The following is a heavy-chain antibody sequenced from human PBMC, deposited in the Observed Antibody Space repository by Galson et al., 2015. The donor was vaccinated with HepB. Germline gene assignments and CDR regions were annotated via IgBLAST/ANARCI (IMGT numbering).Heavy chain of an antibody. CDR3: ARDRSAIVGAPPGHHDAFDI. V-gene: IGHV3-21*01. CDR2: ISSSSSYI. Sequence: SLRLSCAASGFTFSSYSMNWVRQAPGKGLEWVSSISSSSSYIYYADSVKGRFTISRDNAKNSLYLQMNSLRAEDTAVYYCARDRSAIVGAPPGHHDAFDIWGQGTMVTVSS. CDR1: GFTFSSYS. J-gene: IGHJ3*02. D-gene: IGHD1-26*01.